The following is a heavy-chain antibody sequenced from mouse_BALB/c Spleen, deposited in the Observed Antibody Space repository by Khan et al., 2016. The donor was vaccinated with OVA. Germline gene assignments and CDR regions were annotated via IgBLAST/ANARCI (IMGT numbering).Heavy chain of an antibody. D-gene: IGHD1-1*01. V-gene: IGHV3-8*02. J-gene: IGHJ3*01. CDR1: GDSITSGY. CDR3: ACELRGFAY. CDR2: ISYSGNS. Sequence: VQLKEPGPSLVKPSQTLSLTCSVTGDSITSGYWNWIRKFPGNKLEYMGYISYSGNSYYNPSLKSRISVTRDTSKTQYYLQLNSVTTEDTATYYCACELRGFAYWGQGTLVTVSA.